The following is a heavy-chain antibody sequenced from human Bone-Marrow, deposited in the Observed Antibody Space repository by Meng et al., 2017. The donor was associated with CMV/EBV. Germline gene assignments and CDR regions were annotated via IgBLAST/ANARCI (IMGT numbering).Heavy chain of an antibody. D-gene: IGHD2-2*03. CDR2: ISYDGSNK. CDR1: GFTFSSYA. V-gene: IGHV3-30-3*01. J-gene: IGHJ6*02. Sequence: GESLKISCAAPGFTFSSYAMHWVRQAPGKGLEWVAVISYDGSNKYYADSVKGRFTISRDNSKNTLYLQMNSLRAEDTAVYYCARDRGYCSRTSCSSYYYYGMDVWGQGTTVTVSS. CDR3: ARDRGYCSRTSCSSYYYYGMDV.